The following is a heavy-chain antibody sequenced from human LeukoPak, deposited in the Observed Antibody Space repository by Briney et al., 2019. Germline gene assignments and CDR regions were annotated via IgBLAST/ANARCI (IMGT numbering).Heavy chain of an antibody. CDR2: INPSGGST. Sequence: ASVRVSCKASGYTFTSYYMHWVRQAPGQGLEWMGLINPSGGSTSYAQKFQGTVTMTRDTSTSTAYMELSSLRSEDTAVYYCARGLDYDSSGYRAFDIWGQGTMVTASS. CDR3: ARGLDYDSSGYRAFDI. V-gene: IGHV1-46*01. J-gene: IGHJ3*02. CDR1: GYTFTSYY. D-gene: IGHD3-22*01.